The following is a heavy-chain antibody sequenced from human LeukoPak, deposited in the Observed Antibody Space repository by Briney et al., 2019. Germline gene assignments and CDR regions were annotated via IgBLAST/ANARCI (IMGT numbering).Heavy chain of an antibody. CDR1: GFSLSTSGVG. CDR3: ARKTWIQLWLPFDY. Sequence: SGPTLVKPTQTLTLTCTFSGFSLSTSGVGVGWIRQPPGKALEWLALIYWNDDKRYSPSLKSRLTITKDTSKNQVVLTMTNMDPVDTATYYCARKTWIQLWLPFDYWGQGTLVTVSS. CDR2: IYWNDDK. J-gene: IGHJ4*02. V-gene: IGHV2-5*01. D-gene: IGHD5-18*01.